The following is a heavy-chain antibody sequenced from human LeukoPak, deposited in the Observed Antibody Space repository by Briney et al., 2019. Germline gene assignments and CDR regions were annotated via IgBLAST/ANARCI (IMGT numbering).Heavy chain of an antibody. CDR3: ARVGPTDH. V-gene: IGHV1-46*01. CDR2: INPSGGST. CDR1: GYTFTSYY. J-gene: IGHJ4*02. Sequence: ASVKVSCKASGYTFTSYYMHWVRQAPGQGLEWMGIINPSGGSTTYAQKFQDRVTMTRDTSTSTFYMELSSLRSEDTAMYYCARVGPTDHWGQGTLVTVSS.